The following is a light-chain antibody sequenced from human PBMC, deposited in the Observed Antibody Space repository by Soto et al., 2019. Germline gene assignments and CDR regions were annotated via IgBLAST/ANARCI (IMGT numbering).Light chain of an antibody. J-gene: IGLJ3*02. Sequence: QSALTQPASVSGSPGQSITISCTGTSSNVGSYNFVSWYRQYPGKAPELIIYEVSQRPSTFFNRFSGSKSGNTASLTISGLHSDDEADYYCCSYAGNNALVFGVGTKLTVL. CDR2: EVS. CDR3: CSYAGNNALV. CDR1: SSNVGSYNF. V-gene: IGLV2-23*02.